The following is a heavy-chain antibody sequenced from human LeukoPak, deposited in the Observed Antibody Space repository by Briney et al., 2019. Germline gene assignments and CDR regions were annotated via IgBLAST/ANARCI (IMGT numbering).Heavy chain of an antibody. CDR3: AKCWTSDGVCLNFDH. CDR2: ISGSGDNT. Sequence: PGGSLRLSCEASGLSFRSYGMSWVRQAPGKGLEWVSGISGSGDNTYYTDSVKGRFTISRDNSENTLYLQMSSLRVEDTAVYYCAKCWTSDGVCLNFDHWGQGALVTVSS. CDR1: GLSFRSYG. V-gene: IGHV3-23*01. D-gene: IGHD2-8*01. J-gene: IGHJ4*02.